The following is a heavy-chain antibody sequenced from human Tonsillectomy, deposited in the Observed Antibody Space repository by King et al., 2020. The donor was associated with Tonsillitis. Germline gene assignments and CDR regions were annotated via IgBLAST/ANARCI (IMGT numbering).Heavy chain of an antibody. CDR3: ARDQPVGSTRFDY. D-gene: IGHD2-2*01. CDR2: IHTSGST. CDR1: GASMSTYY. V-gene: IGHV4-4*07. J-gene: IGHJ4*02. Sequence: HLQESGPGLVKPSETLSLTCTVSGASMSTYYWTWIRQPAEKGLEWIGRIHTSGSTNYNPSLESRVTMSLDTSKNQFSLKLTSMTAADTAVYYCARDQPVGSTRFDYWGQGSLVTVSS.